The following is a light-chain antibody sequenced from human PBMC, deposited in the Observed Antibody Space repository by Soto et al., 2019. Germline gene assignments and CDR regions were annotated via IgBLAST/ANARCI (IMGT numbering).Light chain of an antibody. CDR1: SSNIGARYD. V-gene: IGLV1-40*01. Sequence: QSVLTQPPSVSGTPGHRITISCTGSSSNIGARYDVHWYRQLPGAAPKLLLYGDNNRPSGVPDRFSGSKSGASASLAITGLQADDEADYYCQSYDSSLNRVFGTGTKVTVL. CDR3: QSYDSSLNRV. CDR2: GDN. J-gene: IGLJ1*01.